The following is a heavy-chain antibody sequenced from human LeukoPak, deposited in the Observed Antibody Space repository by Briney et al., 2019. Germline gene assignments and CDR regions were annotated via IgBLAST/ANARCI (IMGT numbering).Heavy chain of an antibody. Sequence: GGFLRLSCAASGFTFSTYSMGWVRQAPGKGLEWVSYISDRSSTIYYPDSVKGRFTISRGNAKNSLYLQMDSLRAEDTAVYYCARASNYVFDYWGQGTLVTVSS. CDR1: GFTFSTYS. V-gene: IGHV3-48*01. CDR2: ISDRSSTI. CDR3: ARASNYVFDY. J-gene: IGHJ4*02. D-gene: IGHD1-7*01.